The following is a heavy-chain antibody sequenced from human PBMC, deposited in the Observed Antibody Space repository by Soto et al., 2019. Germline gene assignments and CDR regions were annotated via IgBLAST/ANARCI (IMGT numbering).Heavy chain of an antibody. V-gene: IGHV4-4*02. D-gene: IGHD6-13*01. CDR2: IYHGGST. CDR3: ARSPRSIAAGGIDY. J-gene: IGHJ4*02. CDR1: GGSISSSNL. Sequence: QVQLQESGPGLVKPSGTLSLTCAVSGGSISSSNLWTWVRQPPGKGLEWIGEIYHGGSTNYNPSLKSRVTISVDKSKHPFALRLSSVTAADTAVYYCARSPRSIAAGGIDYWGQGILVTVSS.